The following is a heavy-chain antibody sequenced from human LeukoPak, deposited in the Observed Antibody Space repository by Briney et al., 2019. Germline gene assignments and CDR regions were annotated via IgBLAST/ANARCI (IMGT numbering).Heavy chain of an antibody. CDR3: TGSFGELSFFAH. CDR1: GFTFGDYG. J-gene: IGHJ4*02. D-gene: IGHD3-10*01. V-gene: IGHV3-49*04. CDR2: IRSKAYSGTT. Sequence: GGSLRLSCTASGFTFGDYGMSWVRQAPGKGLEWVGFIRSKAYSGTTEYAASVKGRFTISRDDSKSIAYLQVNSLKTEDTAVYYCTGSFGELSFFAHWGQGTLVTVSS.